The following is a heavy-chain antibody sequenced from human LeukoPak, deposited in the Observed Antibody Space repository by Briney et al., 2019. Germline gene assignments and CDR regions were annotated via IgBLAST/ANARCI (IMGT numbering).Heavy chain of an antibody. D-gene: IGHD4/OR15-4a*01. Sequence: ASVKVSCKASGYTFSSYDINWVRQATGQGLEWMGWMNPNSGNTGYSQEFQGRVTITRDTSASTAYMELSSLRSEDMAVYYCARGLRANRENYCYMDVWGKGTTVTVSS. CDR3: ARGLRANRENYCYMDV. V-gene: IGHV1-8*03. CDR1: GYTFSSYD. J-gene: IGHJ6*03. CDR2: MNPNSGNT.